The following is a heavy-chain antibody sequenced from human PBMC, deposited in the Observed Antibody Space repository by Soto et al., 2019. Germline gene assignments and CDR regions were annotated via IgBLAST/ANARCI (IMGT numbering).Heavy chain of an antibody. CDR2: INTAGSTK. CDR3: ARAECSTPNCLTDYYSYGLDV. V-gene: IGHV3-48*03. Sequence: VGSLRLSCAASGFTFSNFEMHWVRQAPGKGLEWVSYINTAGSTKYYAESVKGRFTISRDNARNSLFLQMNSLRAEDTAVYYCARAECSTPNCLTDYYSYGLDVWGQGTTVTVSS. CDR1: GFTFSNFE. J-gene: IGHJ6*02. D-gene: IGHD2-2*01.